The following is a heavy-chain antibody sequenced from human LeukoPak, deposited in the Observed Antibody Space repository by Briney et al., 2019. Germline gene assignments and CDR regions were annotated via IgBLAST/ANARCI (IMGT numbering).Heavy chain of an antibody. J-gene: IGHJ4*02. V-gene: IGHV4-34*01. CDR2: INHSGST. CDR3: ARGLRVTSRYFDY. D-gene: IGHD2-21*02. CDR1: GGSFSGYY. Sequence: NPSETLSLTCAVYGGSFSGYYWSCIRQPPGKGLEWIGEINHSGSTNYNPSLKSRVTISVDTSKNQFSLKLSSVTAADTAVYYCARGLRVTSRYFDYWGQGTQVTVSS.